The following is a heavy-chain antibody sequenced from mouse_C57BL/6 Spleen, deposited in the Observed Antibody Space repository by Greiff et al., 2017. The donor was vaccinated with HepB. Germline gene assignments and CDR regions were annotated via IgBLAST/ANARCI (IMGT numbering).Heavy chain of an antibody. Sequence: DVHLVESGGGLVKPGGSLKLSCAASGFTFSSYAMSWVRQTPEKRLEWVATISDGGSYTYYPDKVKGRITITRDKTKNNLYLQMSHLKSEDTAIYYCARGGGRFAYWGQGTLVTVSA. CDR2: ISDGGSYT. V-gene: IGHV5-4*01. J-gene: IGHJ3*01. CDR1: GFTFSSYA. CDR3: ARGGGRFAY.